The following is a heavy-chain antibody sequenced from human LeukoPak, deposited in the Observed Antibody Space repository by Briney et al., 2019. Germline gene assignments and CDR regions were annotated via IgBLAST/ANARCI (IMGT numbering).Heavy chain of an antibody. CDR3: APGGGFDY. CDR2: ISYDGSNK. D-gene: IGHD3-16*01. J-gene: IGHJ4*02. Sequence: GGSLRLSCAASGFTFSSYSMNWVRQAPGKGLEWVAVISYDGSNKYYADSVKGRFTISRDNSKNTLYLQMNSLRAEDTAVYYCAPGGGFDYWGQGTLVTVSS. CDR1: GFTFSSYS. V-gene: IGHV3-30*03.